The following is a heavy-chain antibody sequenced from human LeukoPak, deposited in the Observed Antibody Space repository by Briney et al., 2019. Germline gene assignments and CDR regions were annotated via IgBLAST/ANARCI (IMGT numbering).Heavy chain of an antibody. CDR3: ARETSIVAAMVY. Sequence: SETLSLTCTVSGGSISSSSYYWGWIRQPPGKGLEWIGSIYYSGSTYYNPSLKSRVTISVDTSKTQCSPKLSSVTAAETALYYWARETSIVAAMVYWGQGTLVTVSP. D-gene: IGHD1-26*01. CDR2: IYYSGST. J-gene: IGHJ4*02. CDR1: GGSISSSSYY. V-gene: IGHV4-39*07.